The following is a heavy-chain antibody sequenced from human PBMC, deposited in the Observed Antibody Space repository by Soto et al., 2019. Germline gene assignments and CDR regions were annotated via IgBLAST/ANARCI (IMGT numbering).Heavy chain of an antibody. V-gene: IGHV4-31*03. Sequence: QVQLQESGPGLVKPSQTLSLTCTVSGGSISSGGYYWSWIRQHPGKGLEWIGYIYYSGSTYYNPSLKSRVTIPVDTSKNQFSLKLSSVTAADTAVYYCARGEPDTAMVRGVTFDYWGQGTLVTVSS. CDR3: ARGEPDTAMVRGVTFDY. CDR2: IYYSGST. CDR1: GGSISSGGYY. J-gene: IGHJ4*02. D-gene: IGHD5-18*01.